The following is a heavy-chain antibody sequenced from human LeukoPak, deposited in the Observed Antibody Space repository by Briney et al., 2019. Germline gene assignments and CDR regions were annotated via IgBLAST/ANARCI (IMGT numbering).Heavy chain of an antibody. CDR2: IYYSGST. J-gene: IGHJ6*02. CDR1: GGSIGSYY. V-gene: IGHV4-59*01. CDR3: ARARSGSYLGAYYYYGMDV. D-gene: IGHD1-26*01. Sequence: PSETLSLTCTVSGGSIGSYYRSWIRQPPGKGLEWIGYIYYSGSTNYNPSLKSRVTISVDTSKNQFSLKLSSVTAADTAVYYCARARSGSYLGAYYYYGMDVSGQGTTVTVSS.